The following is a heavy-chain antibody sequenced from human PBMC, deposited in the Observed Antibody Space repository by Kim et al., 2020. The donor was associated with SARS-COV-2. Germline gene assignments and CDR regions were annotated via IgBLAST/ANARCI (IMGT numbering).Heavy chain of an antibody. V-gene: IGHV3-15*01. CDR3: TTDSIVGATNVDY. D-gene: IGHD1-26*01. J-gene: IGHJ4*02. Sequence: YAAPVKSRFTISRDESKNTLYLQMNSLKAEDTAVYYCTTDSIVGATNVDYWGQGTLVTVSS.